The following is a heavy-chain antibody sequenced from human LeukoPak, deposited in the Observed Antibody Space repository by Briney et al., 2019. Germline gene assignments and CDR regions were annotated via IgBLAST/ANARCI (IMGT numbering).Heavy chain of an antibody. V-gene: IGHV4-59*08. Sequence: SETLSLTCTVSGGSISTYYWSWIRQPPGKGLEWIGYIYYTGSANYSPSLKSRITISLDMSKNQFSLKLSSVTAADTAVYYCARLLSSSWYWFDPWGQGTLVTVSS. CDR2: IYYTGSA. J-gene: IGHJ5*02. CDR1: GGSISTYY. CDR3: ARLLSSSWYWFDP. D-gene: IGHD6-13*01.